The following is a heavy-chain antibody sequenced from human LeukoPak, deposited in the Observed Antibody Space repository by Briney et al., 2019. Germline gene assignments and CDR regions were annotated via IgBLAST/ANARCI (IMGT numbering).Heavy chain of an antibody. Sequence: GRSLRLSCAASGFTFSSYAMHWVRQAPGKGLEWVAVISYDGSDKYYADSVKGRFTISRDNSKNTLYLQMNSLRAEDTAVYYCARDEFPDWGQGTLVTVSS. CDR1: GFTFSSYA. V-gene: IGHV3-30-3*01. D-gene: IGHD3-10*01. CDR3: ARDEFPD. CDR2: ISYDGSDK. J-gene: IGHJ4*02.